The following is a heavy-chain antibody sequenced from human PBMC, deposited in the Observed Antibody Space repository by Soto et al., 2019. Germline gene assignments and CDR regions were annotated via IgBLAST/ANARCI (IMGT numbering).Heavy chain of an antibody. J-gene: IGHJ4*02. D-gene: IGHD2-21*01. Sequence: SETLSLTCAVYGGSFSGYYWSWIRQPPGKGLEWIGEINHSGSTNYNPSLKSRVTISVDTSKNQFSLKLSSVTAADTAVYYCARGVEEHNYSDYWGQGTLVTVSS. CDR2: INHSGST. CDR3: ARGVEEHNYSDY. V-gene: IGHV4-34*01. CDR1: GGSFSGYY.